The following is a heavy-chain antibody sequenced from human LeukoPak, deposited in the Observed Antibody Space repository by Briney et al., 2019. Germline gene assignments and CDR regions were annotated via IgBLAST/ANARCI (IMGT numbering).Heavy chain of an antibody. J-gene: IGHJ6*02. CDR1: GFTFSSYS. CDR2: ITSSSSTI. CDR3: ARAATADPYSYYYGLDV. V-gene: IGHV3-48*04. D-gene: IGHD1-26*01. Sequence: GGSLRLSCAASGFTFSSYSMNWVRRAPGKGLEWVSYITSSSSTIYYANSVKGRFTISRDNAKTSLYLQMNSLRAEDTAVYYCARAATADPYSYYYGLDVWGQGTTVTVSS.